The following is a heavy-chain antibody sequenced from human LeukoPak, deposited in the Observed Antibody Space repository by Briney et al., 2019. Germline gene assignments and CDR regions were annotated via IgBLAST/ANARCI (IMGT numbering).Heavy chain of an antibody. V-gene: IGHV3-23*01. Sequence: GGSLRLSCAASGFTFSSYGMSWVRQAPGKGLEWVSSISNSGGSTYHADSVKGRFTISRDNSNNTLFLHLNSLRGEDTAVYYCTRNSGWYGLSWGQGTLVTVSS. CDR2: ISNSGGST. D-gene: IGHD6-19*01. J-gene: IGHJ1*01. CDR3: TRNSGWYGLS. CDR1: GFTFSSYG.